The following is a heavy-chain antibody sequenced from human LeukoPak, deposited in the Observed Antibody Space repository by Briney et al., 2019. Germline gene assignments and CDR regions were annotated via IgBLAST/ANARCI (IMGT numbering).Heavy chain of an antibody. D-gene: IGHD5-18*01. CDR3: ARDRLEHSYDNQGGFDY. J-gene: IGHJ4*02. CDR1: GYTFTSYY. Sequence: ASVKVSCKASGYTFTSYYMHWVRQAPGQGLEWMGIINPSGGSTSYAQKFQGRVTMTRDMSTSTVYMELSSLRSEDTAVYYCARDRLEHSYDNQGGFDYWGQGTLVTVSS. V-gene: IGHV1-46*01. CDR2: INPSGGST.